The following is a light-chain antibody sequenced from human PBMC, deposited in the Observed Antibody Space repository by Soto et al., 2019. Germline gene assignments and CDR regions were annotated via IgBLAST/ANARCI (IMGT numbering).Light chain of an antibody. Sequence: QSVLTQPASVSGSPGQSITISCTGTSSDVGAYNYVSWYQQHPGKAPKLMIYEVSNRPSGVSHRFSGSKSDNTASLTISGLQTDYASDYYCSSYTSSRTLVFGSGTKAAVL. V-gene: IGLV2-14*01. J-gene: IGLJ1*01. CDR3: SSYTSSRTLV. CDR2: EVS. CDR1: SSDVGAYNY.